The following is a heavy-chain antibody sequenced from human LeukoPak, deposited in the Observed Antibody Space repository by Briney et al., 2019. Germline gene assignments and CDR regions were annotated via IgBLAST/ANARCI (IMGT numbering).Heavy chain of an antibody. J-gene: IGHJ5*02. CDR3: ANSLGYCSGGSCYSEYNYLDP. CDR2: INHSGST. D-gene: IGHD2-15*01. Sequence: PSETLSLTCAVYGGSLSGYYWSWIRQPPGKGLEWIGEINHSGSTNYNPSLKSRVPISIDTSKNQFSLKVSSVTAADTAVYYCANSLGYCSGGSCYSEYNYLDPWGQGTLVTVSS. V-gene: IGHV4-34*01. CDR1: GGSLSGYY.